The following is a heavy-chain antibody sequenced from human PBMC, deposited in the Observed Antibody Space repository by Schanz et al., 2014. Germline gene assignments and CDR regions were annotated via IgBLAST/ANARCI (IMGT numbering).Heavy chain of an antibody. Sequence: EAKLVESGGALVKPGGSLRLSCAASGFIFSRAWMSWVRQAPGRGLEWVGRVRNKNNRYTTEYAASVKGRFTISRDDSKNSLYLQMNSLKTEDTAMYYCARRASCSRIGCPFDSWGQGTLXTVSS. J-gene: IGHJ4*02. CDR1: GFIFSRAW. D-gene: IGHD2-2*01. CDR2: VRNKNNRYTT. CDR3: ARRASCSRIGCPFDS. V-gene: IGHV3-72*01.